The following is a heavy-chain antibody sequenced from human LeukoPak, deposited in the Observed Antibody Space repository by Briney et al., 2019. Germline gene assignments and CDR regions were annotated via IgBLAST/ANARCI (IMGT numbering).Heavy chain of an antibody. V-gene: IGHV1-69*13. CDR2: IVPIFGTG. CDR3: ARDRAAAGLNNWFDP. J-gene: IGHJ5*02. D-gene: IGHD6-13*01. Sequence: SVKVSCKASGGTFSSYSISWVRQAPGQGLEWMGGIVPIFGTGGYAQKFQGRVTITADESTSTAYMELSSLRSEDSAVYYCARDRAAAGLNNWFDPWGQGTRVTVSS. CDR1: GGTFSSYS.